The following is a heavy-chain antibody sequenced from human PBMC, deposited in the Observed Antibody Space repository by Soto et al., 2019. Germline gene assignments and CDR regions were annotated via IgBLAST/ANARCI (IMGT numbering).Heavy chain of an antibody. D-gene: IGHD6-19*01. CDR1: GFTFSSYG. Sequence: GGSLRLSCAASGFTFSSYGMHWVRQAPGKGLEWVAVIWYDGSNKYYADSVKGRFTISRDNSKNTLYLQMNSLRAEDTAVYYCARDVAGDFAVGGMDVWGQGTTVTVSS. J-gene: IGHJ6*02. CDR3: ARDVAGDFAVGGMDV. CDR2: IWYDGSNK. V-gene: IGHV3-33*01.